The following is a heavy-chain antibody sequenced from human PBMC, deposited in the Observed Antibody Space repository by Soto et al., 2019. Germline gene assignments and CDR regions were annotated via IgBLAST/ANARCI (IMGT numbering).Heavy chain of an antibody. J-gene: IGHJ5*02. V-gene: IGHV4-61*01. CDR2: IYNGKYR. Sequence: SETLSLTCSVSGGSVNSDNYYWSWIRQPPGKGLEWIACIYNGKYRKYNPSLKSRVTISADPSKNKFSLELSSLSAADTAVYYCARWFGPWGQGTLVTVSS. CDR1: GGSVNSDNYY. CDR3: ARWFGP.